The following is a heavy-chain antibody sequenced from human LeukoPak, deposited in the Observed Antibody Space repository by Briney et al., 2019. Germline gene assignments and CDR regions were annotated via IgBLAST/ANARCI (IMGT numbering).Heavy chain of an antibody. V-gene: IGHV1-69*04. CDR2: IIPILGIA. D-gene: IGHD4-17*01. Sequence: SVNVSCKASGGTFSSYTISWVRQAPGQGLEWMGRIIPILGIANYAQKFQGRVTITADKSTSTASMELSSLRSEDTAVYYCARDPAGDYGVDWGQGTLVTVSS. J-gene: IGHJ4*02. CDR3: ARDPAGDYGVD. CDR1: GGTFSSYT.